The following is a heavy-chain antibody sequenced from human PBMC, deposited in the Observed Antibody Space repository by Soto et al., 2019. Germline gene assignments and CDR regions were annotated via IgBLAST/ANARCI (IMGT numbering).Heavy chain of an antibody. CDR2: ISYDGRNK. CDR1: GFTLSSYA. V-gene: IGHV3-30*18. J-gene: IGHJ6*02. CDR3: AKDQDQLIRRCYGLDV. Sequence: PGGSLRLSCAASGFTLSSYAMHWVRQAPGKGLEWVAVISYDGRNKYYADSVRGRFTISRDNSKNTLFLQMNSLRPEDTAVYYCAKDQDQLIRRCYGLDVWGQGTTVTVSS. D-gene: IGHD2-2*01.